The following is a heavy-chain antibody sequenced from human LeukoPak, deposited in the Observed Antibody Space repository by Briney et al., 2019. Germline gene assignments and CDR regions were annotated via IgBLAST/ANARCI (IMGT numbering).Heavy chain of an antibody. CDR3: AEDLGYSGYDPLDS. V-gene: IGHV3-64*04. CDR2: ISSNGGST. J-gene: IGHJ4*02. Sequence: GGSLRLSCSASGFTFSSCAMHWVRQAPGKGLEYVSVISSNGGSTYYADSVKGRFTISRDNSKNTLYLQMNSLRAEDTAVYYCAEDLGYSGYDPLDSWGQGTLVTVSS. CDR1: GFTFSSCA. D-gene: IGHD5-12*01.